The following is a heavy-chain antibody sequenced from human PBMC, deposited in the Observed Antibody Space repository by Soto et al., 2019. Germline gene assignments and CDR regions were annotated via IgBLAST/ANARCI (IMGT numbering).Heavy chain of an antibody. CDR3: ARGQSFSDWFDR. D-gene: IGHD3-3*02. CDR2: IYSSGST. CDR1: GGAISGYY. J-gene: IGHJ5*02. Sequence: PSETLSLTCTVTGGAISGYYWTWIRQSDGEGLEWIGRIYSSGSTNYNPSLKSRVTISLDTSMNYFSLRLSSVTAADTAVYYCARGQSFSDWFDRWGQRTLVTVSS. V-gene: IGHV4-4*07.